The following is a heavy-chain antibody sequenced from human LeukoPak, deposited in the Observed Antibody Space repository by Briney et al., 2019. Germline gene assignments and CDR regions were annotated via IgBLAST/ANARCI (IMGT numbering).Heavy chain of an antibody. J-gene: IGHJ6*03. Sequence: GRSLRLSSAASGFTFSSYAMHWVRQAPGKGLEWVAVISYDGSNKYYADSVKGRFTISRDNLKNTLYLQMNGLRAEDTAVYYCAKNRGHCVDGVCHNYYYMDVWGRGTTVTVSS. CDR3: AKNRGHCVDGVCHNYYYMDV. D-gene: IGHD2-8*02. V-gene: IGHV3-30*04. CDR2: ISYDGSNK. CDR1: GFTFSSYA.